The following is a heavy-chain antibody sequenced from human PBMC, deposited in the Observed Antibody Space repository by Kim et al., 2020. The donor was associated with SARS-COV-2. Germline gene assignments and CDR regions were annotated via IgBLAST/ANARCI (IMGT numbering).Heavy chain of an antibody. CDR2: ISSNSGTI. Sequence: GGSLRLSCAASGFTFGEYSMHWVRQAQGKGLEWVSDISSNSGTIGYGDSVKGRFTISRDNAKNSLYLQMNSLRVDDTAVYYCVRDIDGRRCWSDYWGQGT. V-gene: IGHV3-9*01. D-gene: IGHD1-26*01. CDR3: VRDIDGRRCWSDY. CDR1: GFTFGEYS. J-gene: IGHJ4*02.